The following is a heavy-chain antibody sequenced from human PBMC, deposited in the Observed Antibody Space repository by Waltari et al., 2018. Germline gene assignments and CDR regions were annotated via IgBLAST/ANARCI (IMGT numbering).Heavy chain of an antibody. CDR2: IKSKTDGGTT. CDR3: TTDPGYSSSWDKDLGYNYYYMDV. CDR1: GFTFSNAW. D-gene: IGHD6-13*01. V-gene: IGHV3-15*01. Sequence: EVQLVESGGGLVKPGGSLRLSCAASGFTFSNAWMSWVRQAPGKGLEWVGRIKSKTDGGTTDYAAPVKGRFTISRDDSKNTLYLQMNSLKTEDTAVYYCTTDPGYSSSWDKDLGYNYYYMDVWGKGTTVTVAS. J-gene: IGHJ6*03.